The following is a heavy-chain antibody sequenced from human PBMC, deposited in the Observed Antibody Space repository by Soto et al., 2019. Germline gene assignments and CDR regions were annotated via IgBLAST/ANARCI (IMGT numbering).Heavy chain of an antibody. CDR3: ARAGELLWFGEIPLGPPENNWFDP. CDR1: GFTFSSYS. D-gene: IGHD3-10*01. J-gene: IGHJ5*02. CDR2: ISSSSSYI. Sequence: GGSLRLSCAASGFTFSSYSMNWVRQAPGKGLEWVSSISSSSSYIYYADSVKGRFTISRDNAKNSLYLQMNSLRAEDTAVYYCARAGELLWFGEIPLGPPENNWFDPWGQGTLVTVSS. V-gene: IGHV3-21*01.